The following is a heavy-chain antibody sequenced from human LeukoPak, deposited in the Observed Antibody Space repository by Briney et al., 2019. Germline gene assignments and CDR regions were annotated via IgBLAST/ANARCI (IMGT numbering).Heavy chain of an antibody. CDR1: GFTFSRYA. D-gene: IGHD3-10*01. J-gene: IGHJ3*02. CDR2: ISDSGYST. V-gene: IGHV3-23*01. Sequence: PGGSLRLSCAASGFTFSRYAMSWVRQAPGKGLEWVSGISDSGYSTYYADSVKGRLTISRDNSKNTLYLQMNSLRAEDTAVYYCAKDQGDVVLLWFGESPGAFDIWGQGTMVTVSS. CDR3: AKDQGDVVLLWFGESPGAFDI.